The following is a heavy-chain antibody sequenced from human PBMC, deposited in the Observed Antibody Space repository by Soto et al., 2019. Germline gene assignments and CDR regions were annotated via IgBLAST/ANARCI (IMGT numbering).Heavy chain of an antibody. J-gene: IGHJ4*02. V-gene: IGHV3-21*01. Sequence: GGSLRLSCAASGFTVSSNYMNWARQAPGKGLEWVSSISSSSSYIYYADSVKGRFTISRDNAKNSLYLQMNSLRAEDTAVYYCARDVLRFLNPSEDDYWGQGTLVTVSS. CDR1: GFTVSSNY. CDR2: ISSSSSYI. D-gene: IGHD3-3*01. CDR3: ARDVLRFLNPSEDDY.